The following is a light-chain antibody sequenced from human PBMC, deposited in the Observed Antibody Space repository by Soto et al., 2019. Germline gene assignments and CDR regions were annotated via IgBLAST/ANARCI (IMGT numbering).Light chain of an antibody. CDR3: QQYASSPIT. Sequence: DIQMTQSPSTLSPSVGASVTITCRASQTISSWLAWYQKKPGKDPKLLIYKASTLKSGVPSRFSGSGSGTDFNLTISRLETEDFAVYYCQQYASSPITFGQGTKVDIK. CDR2: KAS. J-gene: IGKJ3*01. V-gene: IGKV1-5*03. CDR1: QTISSW.